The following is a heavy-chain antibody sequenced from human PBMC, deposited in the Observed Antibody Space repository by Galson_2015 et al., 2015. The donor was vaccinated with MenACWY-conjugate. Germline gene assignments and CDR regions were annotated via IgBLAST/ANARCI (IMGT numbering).Heavy chain of an antibody. CDR2: IYDSGTT. CDR3: ARELSY. CDR1: VGFACSSGYY. J-gene: IGHJ4*02. D-gene: IGHD2-15*01. V-gene: IGHV4-61*08. Sequence: SETLSLTCPVSVGFACSSGYYCTCIWQPPGKGLVWIGLIYDSGTTKYNPSLKGRVTISLDPSKNQVFLKLSSVTAADTAVYYCARELSYWGQGTLVTVSS.